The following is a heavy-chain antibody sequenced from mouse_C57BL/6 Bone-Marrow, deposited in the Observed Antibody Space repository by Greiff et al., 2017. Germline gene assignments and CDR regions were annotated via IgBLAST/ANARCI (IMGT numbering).Heavy chain of an antibody. V-gene: IGHV1-64*01. CDR2: IHPNSGST. J-gene: IGHJ2*01. CDR1: GYTFTSYW. Sequence: QVQLQQPGAELVKPGASVKLSCKASGYTFTSYWLHWVKQRPGQGLEWIGMIHPNSGSTNYNEKFKSKATLTVDKSSSTAYMQLSSLTSEDSAVYYCARRSYCYGSSSYYFDYWGQGTTLTVSS. CDR3: ARRSYCYGSSSYYFDY. D-gene: IGHD1-1*01.